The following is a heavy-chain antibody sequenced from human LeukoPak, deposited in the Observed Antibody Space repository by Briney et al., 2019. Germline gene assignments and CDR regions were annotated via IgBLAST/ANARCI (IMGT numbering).Heavy chain of an antibody. CDR3: ARDGRYSGSFDY. J-gene: IGHJ4*02. CDR1: GFTFSSYS. Sequence: GGSLRLSCAASGFTFSSYSMNWVRQAPGKGLEWVSSISSSSSYIYYADSVKGRFTISRDNAKSSLYLQMNSLRAEDTAVYYCARDGRYSGSFDYWGQGTLVTVSS. D-gene: IGHD1-26*01. CDR2: ISSSSSYI. V-gene: IGHV3-21*01.